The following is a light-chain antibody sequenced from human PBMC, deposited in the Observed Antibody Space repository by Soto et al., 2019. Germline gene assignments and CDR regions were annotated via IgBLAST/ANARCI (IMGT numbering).Light chain of an antibody. V-gene: IGKV3-15*01. CDR1: QSLRNN. CDR2: GAS. Sequence: EIVMTQSPATLSVYPGERATLSCRASQSLRNNLAWYQQRPGQAPRLLIYGASTRATGIPARFSGSASGPEFTLTISSLQSEDFVVYYCHQYNNWPRTYGQGTKVEIK. J-gene: IGKJ1*01. CDR3: HQYNNWPRT.